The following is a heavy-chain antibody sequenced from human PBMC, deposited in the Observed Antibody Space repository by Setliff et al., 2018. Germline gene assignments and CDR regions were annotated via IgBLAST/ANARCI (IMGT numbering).Heavy chain of an antibody. CDR3: ARGGYSRGPPVYYFDY. Sequence: SETLSLTCAVYGGSFSGYYWSWIRQPPGKGLEWIGEINHSGSTNYNPSLKSRVTISVDTSKNQFSLKLCSVTAADTAVYYCARGGYSRGPPVYYFDYWGQGTLVTVSS. CDR2: INHSGST. D-gene: IGHD5-12*01. CDR1: GGSFSGYY. J-gene: IGHJ4*02. V-gene: IGHV4-34*01.